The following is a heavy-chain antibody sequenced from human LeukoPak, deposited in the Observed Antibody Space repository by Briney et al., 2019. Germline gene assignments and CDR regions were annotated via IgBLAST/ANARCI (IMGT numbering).Heavy chain of an antibody. Sequence: GGSLRLSCAASEFTFSSYEMNWVRQAPGKGLEWVSYISSSGDTIYYADSVKGRFTISRDNAKNSLYLQLNSLRVEDTAVYYCAGGQGWLLDYWGQGALVTVSS. CDR2: ISSSGDTI. CDR3: AGGQGWLLDY. CDR1: EFTFSSYE. D-gene: IGHD2-15*01. V-gene: IGHV3-48*03. J-gene: IGHJ4*02.